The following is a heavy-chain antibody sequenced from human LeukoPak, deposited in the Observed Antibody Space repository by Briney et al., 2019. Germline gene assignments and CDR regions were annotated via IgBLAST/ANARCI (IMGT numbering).Heavy chain of an antibody. CDR2: IIPILGIA. CDR1: GGTFSSYT. V-gene: IGHV1-69*02. D-gene: IGHD4-17*01. CDR3: ARIGVIGDYEEVDY. J-gene: IGHJ4*02. Sequence: SVKVSCKASGGTFSSYTISWVRQAPGQGLEWMGRIIPILGIANYAQKFQGRVTITADKSTSTAYMELSSLRSEDTAVYYCARIGVIGDYEEVDYWGQGTLVTVSS.